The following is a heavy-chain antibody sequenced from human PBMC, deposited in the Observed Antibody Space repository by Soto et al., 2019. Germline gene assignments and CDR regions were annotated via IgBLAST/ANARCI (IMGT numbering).Heavy chain of an antibody. J-gene: IGHJ4*02. V-gene: IGHV4-59*01. CDR2: IYYTGIT. CDR1: GVSINNYY. CDR3: AKVVYGGHLGY. Sequence: SETLSLTCTVSGVSINNYYCTWIRQPPWKRLEWIGAIYYTGITTYNPSLRSRVTFSVDTSKNQFSLSLTSVTAADTAVYFCAKVVYGGHLGYGGQGTLLNVSS. D-gene: IGHD2-8*01.